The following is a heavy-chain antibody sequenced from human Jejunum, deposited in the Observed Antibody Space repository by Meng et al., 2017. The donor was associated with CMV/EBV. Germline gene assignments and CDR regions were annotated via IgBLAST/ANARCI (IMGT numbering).Heavy chain of an antibody. D-gene: IGHD2-8*02. Sequence: LRLSCAASGFTFSSFAVSWVRQAPGRGLEWVSIISGGGTYYADSVKGRFTISRDNSKNTLYLQMNSLRAEDTALYYCVKGLTVFEYWGQGTLVTVSS. V-gene: IGHV3-23*03. CDR1: GFTFSSFA. J-gene: IGHJ4*02. CDR3: VKGLTVFEY. CDR2: ISGGGT.